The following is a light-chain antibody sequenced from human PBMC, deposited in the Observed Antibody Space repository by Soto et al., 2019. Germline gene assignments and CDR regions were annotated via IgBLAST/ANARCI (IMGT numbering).Light chain of an antibody. Sequence: IVLTQTPLSSAVTLGQPASFSCRTSQSVSSSYLAWYQQKPGQAPRLLIYGASTRATGIPDRFSGSGSGTDFTLTINRLEPEDFAVYYCQQYAGSPLTFGPGTKVDIK. CDR1: QSVSSSY. CDR2: GAS. J-gene: IGKJ3*01. V-gene: IGKV3-20*01. CDR3: QQYAGSPLT.